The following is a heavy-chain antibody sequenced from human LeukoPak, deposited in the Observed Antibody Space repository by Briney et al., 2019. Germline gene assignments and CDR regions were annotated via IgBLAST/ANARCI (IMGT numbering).Heavy chain of an antibody. CDR2: INPSVGTT. CDR1: GYTSTTYY. Sequence: PRASVKVSCKAFGYTSTTYYIHWVRQAPGQGLEWMGIINPSVGTTKSPDKFQGRVTMTRDTSTSTVYMELSGLGSDDTATYYCTRAQSYCTSTSCSADYWGQGTLVTVSS. CDR3: TRAQSYCTSTSCSADY. D-gene: IGHD2-2*01. J-gene: IGHJ4*02. V-gene: IGHV1-46*01.